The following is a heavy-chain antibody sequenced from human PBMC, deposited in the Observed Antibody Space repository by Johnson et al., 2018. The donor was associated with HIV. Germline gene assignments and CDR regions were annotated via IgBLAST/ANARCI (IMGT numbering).Heavy chain of an antibody. CDR1: GFTFRNYG. Sequence: VQLVESGGGVVQPGGSLRLSCAASGFTFRNYGMHWVRQAPGKGLEWVTFISNDGGSKYYADSVRGRFTISRDISKNTLYLQMNSLRSEDTAVYYCARERYGSQAIDAFDIWGQGTMVTVSS. CDR3: ARERYGSQAIDAFDI. V-gene: IGHV3-30*19. J-gene: IGHJ3*02. CDR2: ISNDGGSK. D-gene: IGHD2-15*01.